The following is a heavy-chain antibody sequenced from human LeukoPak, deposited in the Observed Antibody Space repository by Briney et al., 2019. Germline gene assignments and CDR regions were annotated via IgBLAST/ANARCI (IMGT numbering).Heavy chain of an antibody. Sequence: GSSVKVSCKASGGTFSSYAISWVRQAPGQGLEWMGGIIPIVGTANYAQKFQGRVTITADESTSTAYMELSSLRSEDTAVYYCARGLDCSGGSCYRSPSGYNWFDPWGRGTLVTVSS. CDR3: ARGLDCSGGSCYRSPSGYNWFDP. J-gene: IGHJ5*02. V-gene: IGHV1-69*01. D-gene: IGHD2-15*01. CDR2: IIPIVGTA. CDR1: GGTFSSYA.